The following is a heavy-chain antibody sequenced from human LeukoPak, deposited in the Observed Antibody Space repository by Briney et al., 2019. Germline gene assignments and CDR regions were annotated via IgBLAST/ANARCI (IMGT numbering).Heavy chain of an antibody. CDR2: ISHSGST. V-gene: IGHV4-34*01. CDR1: GGSSSDYF. Sequence: SKTLSLTCAFYGGSSSDYFWSWIRKPPGKGLEWMGEISHSGSTTYNPSLRSRVTISGDTSKKQFSLKLSSVTAADTAVYYCVTYYYGSSAPKRNYWGQGILVTVSS. CDR3: VTYYYGSSAPKRNY. D-gene: IGHD3-22*01. J-gene: IGHJ4*02.